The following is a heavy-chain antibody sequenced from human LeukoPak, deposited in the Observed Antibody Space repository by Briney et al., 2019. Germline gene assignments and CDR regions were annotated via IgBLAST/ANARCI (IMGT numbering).Heavy chain of an antibody. CDR2: IYTSGST. CDR1: GSSISSYY. J-gene: IGHJ5*02. D-gene: IGHD4-23*01. V-gene: IGHV4-4*07. CDR3: ARVGETGGNSGGWFDP. Sequence: SETLSLTCTVSGSSISSYYWSWIRQPAGEGLEWIGRIYTSGSTNYNPSLKSRVTISVDKSKNQFSLKLSSVTAADTAVYYCARVGETGGNSGGWFDPWGQGTLVTVSS.